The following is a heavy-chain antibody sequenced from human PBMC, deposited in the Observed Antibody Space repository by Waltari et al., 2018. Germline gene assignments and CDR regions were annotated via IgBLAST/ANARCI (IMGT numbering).Heavy chain of an antibody. Sequence: QVLLQESGPGLIKPSETLSLTCTVSGDSVSSDTHYWGWIRQPPGEGLEWIGSVYYSGNTYFNPSLGGRVSIFADTSKNQFSLRLTSVTAADTAVYYCGRVGRSATYYYYYMDVWGRGITVTVSS. J-gene: IGHJ6*03. D-gene: IGHD1-26*01. CDR1: GDSVSSDTHY. CDR2: VYYSGNT. CDR3: GRVGRSATYYYYYMDV. V-gene: IGHV4-39*01.